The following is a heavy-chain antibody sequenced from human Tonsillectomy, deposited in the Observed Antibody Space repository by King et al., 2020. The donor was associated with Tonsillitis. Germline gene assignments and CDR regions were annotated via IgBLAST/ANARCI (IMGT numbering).Heavy chain of an antibody. CDR1: GFTFSSYS. CDR2: ISDSSRTI. J-gene: IGHJ6*02. Sequence: QLVQSGGGLVQPGGSLRLSCAASGFTFSSYSMNWARQAPGKGLEWVSYISDSSRTIYYADSVKGRFTISRDNAKNSLYLQMNSLRDEDTAVYYCARDSRPTTTVTTIGYYGMDVWGQGTTVTVSS. D-gene: IGHD4-17*01. CDR3: ARDSRPTTTVTTIGYYGMDV. V-gene: IGHV3-48*02.